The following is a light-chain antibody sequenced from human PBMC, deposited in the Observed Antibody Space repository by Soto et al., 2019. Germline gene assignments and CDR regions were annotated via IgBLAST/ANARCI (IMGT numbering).Light chain of an antibody. V-gene: IGLV1-44*01. CDR1: SSNIGSRT. Sequence: QSVLTQPPSASGSPGQRVTISCSGSSSNIGSRTVTWYQQLPGTAPKLLMFSNNQRPSGVPDRFSGSKSGTSASLAISGLQSGDEAEYYCSSFSSTTTLLVFGGGTKLTVL. CDR3: SSFSSTTTLLV. J-gene: IGLJ3*02. CDR2: SNN.